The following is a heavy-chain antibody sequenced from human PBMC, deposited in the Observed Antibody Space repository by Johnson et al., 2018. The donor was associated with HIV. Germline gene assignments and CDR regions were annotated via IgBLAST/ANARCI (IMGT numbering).Heavy chain of an antibody. J-gene: IGHJ3*02. Sequence: VQLVESGGGLVQPGGSLRLSCVVSGFSFSNYWMEWVRQAPGKGLVWVSRINSDGSSTTYAASVKGRFTISRDNAKNTLDLEMKSLRADDTAVYYCVRDDYAFHIWGQGTMVTVSS. CDR3: VRDDYAFHI. CDR1: GFSFSNYW. D-gene: IGHD2-21*02. CDR2: INSDGSST. V-gene: IGHV3-74*01.